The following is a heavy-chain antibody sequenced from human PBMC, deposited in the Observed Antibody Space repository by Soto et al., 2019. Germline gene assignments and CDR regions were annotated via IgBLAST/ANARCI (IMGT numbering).Heavy chain of an antibody. V-gene: IGHV6-1*01. CDR1: GDSVSSNNAA. CDR3: AGTTSHYWYYMDV. D-gene: IGHD1-7*01. CDR2: TYYRPRWYN. Sequence: PSQTLSLTCAISGDSVSSNNAAWNWIRQSPSRGLEWLGRTYYRPRWYNDYAVSVKSRITVNPDTSKNQFSLQLTSVTPEDTAVYYCAGTTSHYWYYMDVWGKGTTVTVSS. J-gene: IGHJ6*03.